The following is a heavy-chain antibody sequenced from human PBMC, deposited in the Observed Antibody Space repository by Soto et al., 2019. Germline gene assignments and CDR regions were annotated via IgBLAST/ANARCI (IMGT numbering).Heavy chain of an antibody. J-gene: IGHJ3*01. V-gene: IGHV3-53*01. CDR3: ASWHEREHAYDV. CDR2: LYDVDGT. CDR1: GLTVSGKKY. D-gene: IGHD1-1*01. Sequence: DVQLVESGGGLIQPGESLRLSCAAFGLTVSGKKYVAWVRQAPVKGLEWISALYDVDGTYYADSVKGRFTTSTDSSKTTVYLQMNGLRPDDTAVYYCASWHEREHAYDVWGRGTTVTVSS.